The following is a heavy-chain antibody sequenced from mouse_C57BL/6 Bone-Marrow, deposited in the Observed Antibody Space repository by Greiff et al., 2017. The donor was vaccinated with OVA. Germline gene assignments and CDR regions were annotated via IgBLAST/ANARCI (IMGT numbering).Heavy chain of an antibody. CDR2: IYPGGGDT. CDR1: GYAFSSYW. Sequence: VQLQQSGAELVKPGASVEISCKASGYAFSSYWMNWVKQTPGKGLEWIGQIYPGGGDTNYNGKFKGKATLTADKSTSTAYVQLSSLTSEDSAVYFCARGYFWGQGTTLTVSS. CDR3: ARGYF. J-gene: IGHJ2*01. V-gene: IGHV1-80*01.